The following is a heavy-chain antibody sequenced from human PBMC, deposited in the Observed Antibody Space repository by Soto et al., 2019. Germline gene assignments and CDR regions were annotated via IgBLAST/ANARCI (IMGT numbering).Heavy chain of an antibody. D-gene: IGHD3-3*01. CDR2: INAGNGNT. CDR3: ARDLKYYDFWSGPGYFDL. Sequence: ASVKVSCKASGYTFTSYAMHWVRQAPGQRLEWMGWINAGNGNTKYSQKFQGRVTITRDTSASTAYMGLSSLRSEDTAVYYCARDLKYYDFWSGPGYFDLWGRGTLVTVSS. V-gene: IGHV1-3*01. CDR1: GYTFTSYA. J-gene: IGHJ2*01.